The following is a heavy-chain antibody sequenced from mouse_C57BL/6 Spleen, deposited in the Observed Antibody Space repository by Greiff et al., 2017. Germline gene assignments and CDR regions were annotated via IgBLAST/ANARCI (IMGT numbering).Heavy chain of an antibody. CDR1: GYTFTSYW. V-gene: IGHV1-7*01. D-gene: IGHD2-1*01. Sequence: QVQLKQSGAELAKPGASVKLSCKASGYTFTSYWMHWVKQRPGQGLEWIGYLNPSSGYTKYNQKFKDKATLTAAKSSSTAYMQLSSLTYEDSAVYYCARSRGNHYYYAMDYWGQGTSVTVSS. J-gene: IGHJ4*01. CDR3: ARSRGNHYYYAMDY. CDR2: LNPSSGYT.